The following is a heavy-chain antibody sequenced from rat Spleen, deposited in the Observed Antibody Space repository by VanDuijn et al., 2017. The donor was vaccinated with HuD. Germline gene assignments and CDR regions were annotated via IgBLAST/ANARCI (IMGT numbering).Heavy chain of an antibody. D-gene: IGHD3-1*01. CDR3: ARHPWGGAPYY. J-gene: IGHJ2*01. CDR1: GFSLTSYH. Sequence: QVQLKESGPGLVQPSQTLSLTCTVSGFSLTSYHVHWVRQPPGKGLEWMGVIWTGGSTAYNSSFQSRLSVSRDISKSQVFLKMDSLQPEDTGTYYCARHPWGGAPYYWGQGVMVTVSS. V-gene: IGHV2-32*01. CDR2: IWTGGST.